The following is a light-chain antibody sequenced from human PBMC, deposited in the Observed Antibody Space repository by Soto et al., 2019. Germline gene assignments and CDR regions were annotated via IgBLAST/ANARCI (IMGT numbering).Light chain of an antibody. CDR1: QSVSSNY. CDR3: QQRSNWP. J-gene: IGKJ1*01. V-gene: IGKV3D-20*02. Sequence: IVLTLSPCTLSLSPGERAKLYFRASQSVSSNYLAWYQHKPGQAPRLLIYDASNRATGIPARFSGSGSGTDFTLTISSLEPEDFAVYYCQQRSNWPFGQGTKVDIK. CDR2: DAS.